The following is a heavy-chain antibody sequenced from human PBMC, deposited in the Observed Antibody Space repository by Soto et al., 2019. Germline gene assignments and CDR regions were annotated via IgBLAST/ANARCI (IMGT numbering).Heavy chain of an antibody. J-gene: IGHJ4*02. Sequence: GESLKISCAASGFTFSSYAMSWVRQAPGKGLEWVSAISGSGGSTYYADSVKGRFTISRDNSKNTLYLQMNSLRAEDTAVYYCAKGKGKGGSGWFEFDYFDYWGQGTLVTVSS. D-gene: IGHD6-19*01. V-gene: IGHV3-23*01. CDR3: AKGKGKGGSGWFEFDYFDY. CDR2: ISGSGGST. CDR1: GFTFSSYA.